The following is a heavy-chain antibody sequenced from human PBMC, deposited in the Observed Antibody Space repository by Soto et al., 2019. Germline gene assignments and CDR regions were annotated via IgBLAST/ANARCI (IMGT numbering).Heavy chain of an antibody. D-gene: IGHD6-19*01. CDR2: IWYDGSNK. Sequence: GGSLRLSCAASGFTFSSYGMHWVRQAPGKGLEWVAVIWYDGSNKYYVDSVKGRFTISRDNSKNTLYLQMNSLRAEDTAVYYCARAGYSSAAFDIWGQGTMVTVSS. CDR3: ARAGYSSAAFDI. CDR1: GFTFSSYG. V-gene: IGHV3-33*01. J-gene: IGHJ3*02.